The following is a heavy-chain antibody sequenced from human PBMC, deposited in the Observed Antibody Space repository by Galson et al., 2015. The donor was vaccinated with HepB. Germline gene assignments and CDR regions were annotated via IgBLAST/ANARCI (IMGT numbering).Heavy chain of an antibody. D-gene: IGHD3-3*01. V-gene: IGHV3-11*01. Sequence: SLRLSCAASGFTFSDYYMSWIRQAPGKGLEWVSYISSSGSTIYYADSVKGRFTISRDNAKNSLYLQMNSLRAEDTAVYYCARGGFLEWLPWDPFDYWGQGTLVTVSS. CDR2: ISSSGSTI. J-gene: IGHJ4*02. CDR3: ARGGFLEWLPWDPFDY. CDR1: GFTFSDYY.